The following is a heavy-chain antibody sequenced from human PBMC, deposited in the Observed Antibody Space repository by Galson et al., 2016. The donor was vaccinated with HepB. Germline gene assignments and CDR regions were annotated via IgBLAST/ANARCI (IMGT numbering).Heavy chain of an antibody. CDR3: ARSPAYYYDSSFGY. CDR1: GFTFSSYG. CDR2: ISYVGSNK. Sequence: SLRLSCAASGFTFSSYGIHWVRQAPGKGLEWVAVISYVGSNKYYADSVKGRFSISRDNSKNTLYLQMNSLRVEDTAVYYCARSPAYYYDSSFGYWGQGTLVTVSS. J-gene: IGHJ4*02. D-gene: IGHD3-22*01. V-gene: IGHV3-30*03.